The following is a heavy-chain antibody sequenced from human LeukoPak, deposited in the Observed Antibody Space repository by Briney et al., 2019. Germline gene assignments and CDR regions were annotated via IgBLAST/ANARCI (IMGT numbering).Heavy chain of an antibody. D-gene: IGHD5-24*01. CDR1: GGSISSTH. CDR3: ARAKAGYNDY. Sequence: PSETLSLTCTVHGGSISSTHWSWIRQPPGKGLEWIGYIYYSGSTTYNPSLKSRVSISVDTSKNQFSLSLSSVTPADTAVSYCARAKAGYNDYWGQGTLVTVSS. J-gene: IGHJ4*02. V-gene: IGHV4-59*01. CDR2: IYYSGST.